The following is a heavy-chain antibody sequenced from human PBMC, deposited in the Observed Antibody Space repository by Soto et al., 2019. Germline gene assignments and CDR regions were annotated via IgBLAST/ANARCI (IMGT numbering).Heavy chain of an antibody. CDR2: ISGSGGST. CDR3: AADYGSGSYYTNYYFDY. D-gene: IGHD3-10*01. V-gene: IGHV3-23*01. CDR1: GFTFSSYA. J-gene: IGHJ4*02. Sequence: GGSLRLSCAASGFTFSSYAMSWVRQAPGKGLEWVSAISGSGGSTYYADSVKGRFTISRDNSKNTLYLQMNSLRAEDTAVYYCAADYGSGSYYTNYYFDYWGQGTLVTVSS.